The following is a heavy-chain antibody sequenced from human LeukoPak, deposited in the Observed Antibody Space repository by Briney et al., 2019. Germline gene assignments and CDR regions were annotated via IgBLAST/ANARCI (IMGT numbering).Heavy chain of an antibody. CDR3: ARDPNGDYIGTFDM. V-gene: IGHV4-59*12. J-gene: IGHJ3*02. D-gene: IGHD4-17*01. CDR1: GGSISSYY. Sequence: SETLSLTCTVSGGSISSYYWSWIRQPPGKGLEWIGYIYYSGSTNYNPSLKSRVTISVDTSKNQFSLKLSSVIAADTAVYYCARDPNGDYIGTFDMWGRGTMVSVSS. CDR2: IYYSGST.